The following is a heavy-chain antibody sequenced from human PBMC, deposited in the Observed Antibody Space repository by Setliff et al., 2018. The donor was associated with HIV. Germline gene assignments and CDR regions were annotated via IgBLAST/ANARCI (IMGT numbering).Heavy chain of an antibody. CDR1: GGSISSYY. Sequence: SETLSLTCTVSGGSISSYYWSWIRQPPGKGLEWMGYMYYSGSTSYNPSLKSRVTISIDMSKNQFSLKLSSVTAADTAVYYCATDSSGYYSLYYTNYMDVWGKGITVTVS. CDR3: ATDSSGYYSLYYTNYMDV. CDR2: MYYSGST. J-gene: IGHJ6*03. V-gene: IGHV4-59*08. D-gene: IGHD3-22*01.